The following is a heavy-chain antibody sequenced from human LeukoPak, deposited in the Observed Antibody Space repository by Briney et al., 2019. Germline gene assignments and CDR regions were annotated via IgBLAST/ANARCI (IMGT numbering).Heavy chain of an antibody. V-gene: IGHV3-52*01. CDR2: IKCDGSEK. Sequence: GGSLRLSCAASGFTFSSSWMHWVCQAPEKGLEWVADIKCDGSEKYYVDSVKGRLTISRDNAKNSLYLQVNSLRAEDTAVYYCAKDLGDWGQGTLVTVSS. J-gene: IGHJ4*02. CDR1: GFTFSSSW. D-gene: IGHD3-16*01. CDR3: AKDLGD.